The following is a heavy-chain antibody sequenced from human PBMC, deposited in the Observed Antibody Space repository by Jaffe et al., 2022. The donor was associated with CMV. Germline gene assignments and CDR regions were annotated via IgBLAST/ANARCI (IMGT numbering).Heavy chain of an antibody. CDR2: MNPNSGNT. CDR1: GYTFTSYD. Sequence: QVQLVQSGAEVKKPGASVKVSCKASGYTFTSYDINWVRQATGQGLEWMGWMNPNSGNTGYAQKFQGRVTMTRNTSISTAYMELSSLRSEDTAVYYCAYVAAIPYYYGMDVWGQGTTVTVSS. CDR3: AYVAAIPYYYGMDV. D-gene: IGHD2-2*01. J-gene: IGHJ6*02. V-gene: IGHV1-8*01.